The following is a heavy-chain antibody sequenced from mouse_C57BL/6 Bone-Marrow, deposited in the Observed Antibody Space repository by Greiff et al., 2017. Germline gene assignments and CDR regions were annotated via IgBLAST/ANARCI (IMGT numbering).Heavy chain of an antibody. D-gene: IGHD1-1*01. J-gene: IGHJ1*03. CDR2: ISRGSSTI. Sequence: EVQLVESGGGLVKPGGSLKLSCAASGFTFSDYGMHWVRQAPEKGLEWVAYISRGSSTIYYADTVKGRFTISRDNAKNTLFLQMTSLRSEDTAMYYCARDYYGSSYGYFDVWGTGTTVTVSS. CDR1: GFTFSDYG. CDR3: ARDYYGSSYGYFDV. V-gene: IGHV5-17*01.